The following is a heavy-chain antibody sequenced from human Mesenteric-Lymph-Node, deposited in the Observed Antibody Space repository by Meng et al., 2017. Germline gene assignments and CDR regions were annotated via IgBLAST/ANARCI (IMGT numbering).Heavy chain of an antibody. CDR2: IKSKTDGGTT. Sequence: VGFGGGLVKPGGSLRLSCAASGFTFSNAWMSWVRQAPGKGLEWVGRIKSKTDGGTTDYAAPVKGRFTISRDDSKNTLYLQMNSLRAEDTAVYYCARLWGDYVDNWGQGSLVTVSS. J-gene: IGHJ4*02. CDR3: ARLWGDYVDN. CDR1: GFTFSNAW. V-gene: IGHV3-15*01. D-gene: IGHD3-16*01.